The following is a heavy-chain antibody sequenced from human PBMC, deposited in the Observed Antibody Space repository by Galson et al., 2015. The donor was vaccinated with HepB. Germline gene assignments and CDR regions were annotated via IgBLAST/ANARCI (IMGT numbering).Heavy chain of an antibody. V-gene: IGHV3-48*04. D-gene: IGHD3-10*01. CDR3: ASFDTGWFASFDP. J-gene: IGHJ5*02. CDR1: EFTFSSYS. CDR2: ISSSSSTI. Sequence: SLRLSCAASEFTFSSYSMNWFRQAPGKGLEWVSYISSSSSTIYYADSVKGRFTISRDNAKKSLYLQMNSLRAEDTAVYYCASFDTGWFASFDPWGQGTLVTVSS.